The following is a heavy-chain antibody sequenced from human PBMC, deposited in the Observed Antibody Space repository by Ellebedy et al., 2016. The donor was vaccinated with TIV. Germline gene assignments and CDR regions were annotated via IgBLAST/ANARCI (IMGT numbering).Heavy chain of an antibody. J-gene: IGHJ4*02. CDR3: VRGSSPYN. CDR1: GYAFSGYA. Sequence: AASVKVSCKTSGYAFSGYAINWVRQAPGHGLEWMGWINTDTGIPNYAQGSSGRVVFYLNTSVSTAHLEIKNIMPEDTAVSYGVRGSSPYNWGQGTLVTVTS. CDR2: INTDTGIP. V-gene: IGHV7-4-1*02. D-gene: IGHD1-1*01.